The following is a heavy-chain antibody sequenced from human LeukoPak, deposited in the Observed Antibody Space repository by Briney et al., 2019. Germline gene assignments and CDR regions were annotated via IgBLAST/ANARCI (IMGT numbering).Heavy chain of an antibody. D-gene: IGHD5-24*01. V-gene: IGHV1-69*06. CDR1: GGTFSSYA. CDR2: IIPTFGTA. CDR3: ARGGDGYNLDYYYMDV. Sequence: GASVKVSCKASGGTFSSYAIRWVRQAPGQGLEWMGGIIPTFGTADYAQKLQGRVTITADKSTSTAYMELSSLRSEDTAVYYCARGGDGYNLDYYYMDVWGKGTTVTVSS. J-gene: IGHJ6*03.